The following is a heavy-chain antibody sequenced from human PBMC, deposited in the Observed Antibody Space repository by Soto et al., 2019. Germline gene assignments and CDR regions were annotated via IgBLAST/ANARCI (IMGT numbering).Heavy chain of an antibody. Sequence: QVQLVESGGGVVQPGRSLRLSCAASGFTFSSYGMHWVRQAPGKRLEWVAVISYDGSNKYYADSVKGRFTISRDNSKNTLYLQMNSLRAEDTAVYYCAKDDRIYSSGWKGDFDYWGQGTLVTVSS. CDR3: AKDDRIYSSGWKGDFDY. J-gene: IGHJ4*02. CDR1: GFTFSSYG. CDR2: ISYDGSNK. D-gene: IGHD6-19*01. V-gene: IGHV3-30*18.